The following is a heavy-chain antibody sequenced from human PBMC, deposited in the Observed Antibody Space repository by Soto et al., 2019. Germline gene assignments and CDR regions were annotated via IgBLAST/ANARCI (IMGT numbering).Heavy chain of an antibody. CDR3: AKDLDRSGWSTSGNWFDP. V-gene: IGHV3-23*01. CDR1: GFTFSSYA. D-gene: IGHD6-19*01. Sequence: EVQLLESGGGLVQPGGSLRLSCAASGFTFSSYAMSWVRQAPGKGLEWVSAISGSGGSTYYADSVKGRFTISRDNSKNTLYLQMNSLRAEDTAVYYCAKDLDRSGWSTSGNWFDPWGQGTLVTVSS. CDR2: ISGSGGST. J-gene: IGHJ5*02.